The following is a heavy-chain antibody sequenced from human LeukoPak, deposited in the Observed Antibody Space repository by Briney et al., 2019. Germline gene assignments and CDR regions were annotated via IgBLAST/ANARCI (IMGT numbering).Heavy chain of an antibody. CDR3: ARGPSGYHNT. V-gene: IGHV3-20*04. Sequence: GGSLRLSCAASGFIFDDYGMSWVRQTPGKGLEWVSGINWNGGSTGYADSVKGRFTISRDNSKNTLYLQMNSLRAEDTAVYYCARGPSGYHNTGGQGTLVTVSS. J-gene: IGHJ4*02. D-gene: IGHD5-12*01. CDR2: INWNGGST. CDR1: GFIFDDYG.